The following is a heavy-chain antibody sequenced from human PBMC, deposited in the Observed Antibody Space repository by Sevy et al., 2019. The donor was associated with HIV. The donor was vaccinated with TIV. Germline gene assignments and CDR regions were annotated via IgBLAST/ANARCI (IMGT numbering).Heavy chain of an antibody. Sequence: GGSLRLSCAASGFTFSSYAMSWVRQAPGKGLEWVSAISGSGGSTYYADSVKDRFTISRDNSKNTLYLQMNSLRAEDTAVYYCAKRRSLAGAFDIWGQGTMVTVSS. V-gene: IGHV3-23*01. CDR2: ISGSGGST. D-gene: IGHD6-25*01. J-gene: IGHJ3*02. CDR3: AKRRSLAGAFDI. CDR1: GFTFSSYA.